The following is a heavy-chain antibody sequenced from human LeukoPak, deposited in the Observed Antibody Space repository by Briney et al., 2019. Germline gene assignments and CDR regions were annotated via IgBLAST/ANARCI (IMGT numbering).Heavy chain of an antibody. Sequence: PGGSLRLSCAASEFSVGSNYMTWVRQAPGKGLEWVSLIYSGGSTYYADSVKGRFTISRDNSKNTLYLQMNSLRAEDTAVYYCARGGYYYDSSGYYYGGVRYFDYWGQGTLVTVSS. CDR1: EFSVGSNY. V-gene: IGHV3-66*01. CDR2: IYSGGST. CDR3: ARGGYYYDSSGYYYGGVRYFDY. J-gene: IGHJ4*02. D-gene: IGHD3-22*01.